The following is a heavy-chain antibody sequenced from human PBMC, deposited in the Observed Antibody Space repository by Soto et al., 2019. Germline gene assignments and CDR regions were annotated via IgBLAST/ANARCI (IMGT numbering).Heavy chain of an antibody. CDR1: GFTFSSYG. D-gene: IGHD6-19*01. CDR3: AKGLPVSYSSGPVDC. Sequence: QVQLVESGGGVVQPGRSLRLSCAASGFTFSSYGMHWVRQAPGKGLEWVAVISYDGSNKYYADSVKGRFTISRDNSKNTLYLQMNSLRAEDTAVYYCAKGLPVSYSSGPVDCWGQGTLVTVSS. V-gene: IGHV3-30*18. J-gene: IGHJ4*02. CDR2: ISYDGSNK.